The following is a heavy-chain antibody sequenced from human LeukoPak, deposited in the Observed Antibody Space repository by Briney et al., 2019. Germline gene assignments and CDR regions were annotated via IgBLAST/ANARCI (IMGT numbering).Heavy chain of an antibody. V-gene: IGHV4-34*01. Sequence: PSETLSLTCAVYGGSFTSYYWSWIRQPPGKGLEWIGEISHSGSTNYNPSLKSRVTMSVDTSKNQFSLRLSSVTAADTAIYYCARERNRRATFYQSPLDYWCQGTLVTVSA. CDR2: ISHSGST. CDR3: ARERNRRATFYQSPLDY. D-gene: IGHD1/OR15-1a*01. J-gene: IGHJ4*02. CDR1: GGSFTSYY.